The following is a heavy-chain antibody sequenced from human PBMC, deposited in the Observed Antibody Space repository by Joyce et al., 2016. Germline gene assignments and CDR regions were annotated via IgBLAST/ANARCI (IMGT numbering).Heavy chain of an antibody. CDR1: GGSISSAHW. V-gene: IGHV4-4*02. CDR2: IYIDGST. CDR3: ARNGAYSQDS. J-gene: IGHJ5*01. D-gene: IGHD5-12*01. Sequence: QVQLQESGPGLVKPSGTLSLTCAVSGGSISSAHWWCRVRPPPGKGLEWIGEIYIDGSTTYTPSLKSRVTISFDTSKNQLSLKMNSVTAADTAVYYCARNGAYSQDSWGQGTLVTVSS.